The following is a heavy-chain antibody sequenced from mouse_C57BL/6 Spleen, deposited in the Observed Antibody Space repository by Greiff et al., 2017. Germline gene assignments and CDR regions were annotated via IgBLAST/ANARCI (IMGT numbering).Heavy chain of an antibody. CDR3: TRDGYYLYAMDY. V-gene: IGHV5-9-1*02. Sequence: EVHLVESGEGLVKPGGSLKLSCAASGFTFSSYAMSWVRQTPEKRLEWVAYISSGCDYIYYADTVKGRFTISRDNARNTLYLQMSSLKSEDTAMYYCTRDGYYLYAMDYWGQGTSVTVSS. CDR2: ISSGCDYI. D-gene: IGHD2-3*01. J-gene: IGHJ4*01. CDR1: GFTFSSYA.